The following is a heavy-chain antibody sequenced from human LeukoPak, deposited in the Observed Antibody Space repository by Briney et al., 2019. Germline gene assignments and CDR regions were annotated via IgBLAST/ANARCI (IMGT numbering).Heavy chain of an antibody. CDR1: GYTFTGYY. CDR2: INHNSGGT. Sequence: ASVKVSCKASGYTFTGYYMHWVRQAPGQGLEWMGWINHNSGGTNYAQKFQGRVTMTRDTSISTAYMELSRLRSDDTAVYYCARSGPVLLWFGEFQFDPWGQGTLVTVSS. CDR3: ARSGPVLLWFGEFQFDP. D-gene: IGHD3-10*01. V-gene: IGHV1-2*02. J-gene: IGHJ5*02.